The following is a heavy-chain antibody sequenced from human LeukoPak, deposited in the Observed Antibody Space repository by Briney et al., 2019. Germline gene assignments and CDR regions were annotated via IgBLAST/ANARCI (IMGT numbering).Heavy chain of an antibody. CDR3: ARPYYYDSSGWIHFDI. CDR2: IYYSGST. V-gene: IGHV4-31*03. CDR1: GGSISSGGCY. Sequence: SETLSLTCTVSGGSISSGGCYWSWIRQHPGKGLEWIGYIYYSGSTYYNPSLKSRVTISVDTSKNQFSLKLSSVTAADTAVYYCARPYYYDSSGWIHFDIWGQGTMVTVSS. D-gene: IGHD3-22*01. J-gene: IGHJ3*02.